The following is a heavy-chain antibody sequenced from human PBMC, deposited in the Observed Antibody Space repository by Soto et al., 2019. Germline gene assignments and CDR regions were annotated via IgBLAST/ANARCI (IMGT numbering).Heavy chain of an antibody. CDR2: ISAYNGNT. V-gene: IGHV1-18*01. CDR3: AVHRRDDYGGNSAGLDI. D-gene: IGHD4-17*01. Sequence: ASVKVSCKASGYTFPSYGISWVRQAPGQGLEWMGWISAYNGNTNYAQKLQGRVTMTTDTSTSTAYMELRSLRSDDTAVYYCAVHRRDDYGGNSAGLDIWGQGTMVTVSS. CDR1: GYTFPSYG. J-gene: IGHJ3*02.